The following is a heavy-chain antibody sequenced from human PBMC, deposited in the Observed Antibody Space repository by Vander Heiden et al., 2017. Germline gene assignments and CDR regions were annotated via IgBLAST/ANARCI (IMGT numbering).Heavy chain of an antibody. J-gene: IGHJ4*02. CDR3: AKASGYSSACINY. Sequence: EVQLVESGGGLVQPGRSLRLPCEASGVTLDDYVMHWDRQAPGKGLEWVSGISGNRDSIGYADSGKGRFTIARDNAKNSLYLQMNSLSAEDTAFYYCAKASGYSSACINYWGQGTQVTVAS. CDR1: GVTLDDYV. D-gene: IGHD6-19*01. CDR2: ISGNRDSI. V-gene: IGHV3-9*01.